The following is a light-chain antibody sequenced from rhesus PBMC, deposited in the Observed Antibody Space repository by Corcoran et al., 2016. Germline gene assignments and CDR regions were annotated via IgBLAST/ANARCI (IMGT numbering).Light chain of an antibody. V-gene: IGKV1-33*02. CDR2: AAS. J-gene: IGKJ2*01. CDR1: QGISNA. Sequence: DIQMSQSPSSLSASVGDKVTITCRASQGISNALAWYQQKPGKSPKLLIYAASSLESGVASRFSGSRSWTDFTLTISSLQPEDFATYYCQQGYSTPYSFGQGTKVEIK. CDR3: QQGYSTPYS.